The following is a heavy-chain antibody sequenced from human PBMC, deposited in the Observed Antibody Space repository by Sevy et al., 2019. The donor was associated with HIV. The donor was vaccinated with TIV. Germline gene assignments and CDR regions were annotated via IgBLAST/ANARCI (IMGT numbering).Heavy chain of an antibody. D-gene: IGHD3-22*01. CDR1: GYTLTDFS. V-gene: IGHV1-24*01. CDR2: FDPEDGRT. J-gene: IGHJ4*02. CDR3: ATTKDYYDSSGYPFDY. Sequence: ASVKVSCKLSGYTLTDFSMHWVRQAPGKGLEWVATFDPEDGRTIYAQKFQGRVTMTEDTSTDTAYMELNSLRSDDTAVYYCATTKDYYDSSGYPFDYWGQGTRVTVSS.